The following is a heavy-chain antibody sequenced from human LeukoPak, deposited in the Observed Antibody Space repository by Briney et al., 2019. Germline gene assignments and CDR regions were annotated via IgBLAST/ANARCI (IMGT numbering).Heavy chain of an antibody. Sequence: NSSGTLSLTCTVSGGSISSGSYYWSWIRQPAGKGLEWIGRIYTSGSTNYNPSLKSRVTISVDTSKNQFSLKLSSVTAADTAVYYYARGIMEWELLIGTDAFDIWGQGTMVTVSS. CDR3: ARGIMEWELLIGTDAFDI. D-gene: IGHD1-26*01. V-gene: IGHV4-61*02. CDR1: GGSISSGSYY. CDR2: IYTSGST. J-gene: IGHJ3*02.